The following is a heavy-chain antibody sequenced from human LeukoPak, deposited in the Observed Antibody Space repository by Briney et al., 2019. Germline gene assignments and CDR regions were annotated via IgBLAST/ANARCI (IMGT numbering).Heavy chain of an antibody. CDR1: GGSISSHY. CDR3: AILYGSLYYGMDV. CDR2: IYYSGST. Sequence: SETLSLTCTVSGGSISSHYWSWIRQPPGKGLEWIAYIYYSGSTNYSPSLRSRVTMSIDTSNNQFSLKLSSVTAADTAVYYCAILYGSLYYGMDVWGQGTTVTVSS. J-gene: IGHJ6*02. V-gene: IGHV4-59*11. D-gene: IGHD3-10*01.